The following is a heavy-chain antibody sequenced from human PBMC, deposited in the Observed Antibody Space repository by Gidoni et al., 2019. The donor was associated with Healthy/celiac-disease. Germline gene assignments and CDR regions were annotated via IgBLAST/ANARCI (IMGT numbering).Heavy chain of an antibody. CDR2: ISYDGSNK. CDR1: GFTFSSYG. D-gene: IGHD2-15*01. Sequence: QVQLVESGGGVAQPGRSLRLSWAAPGFTFSSYGLHWVRQAPGKGLGWVAVISYDGSNKYYADSVKGRFTISRDNSKNTLYLQMNSLRAEDTAVYYCARDGGSPSWALDYWGQGTLVTVSS. CDR3: ARDGGSPSWALDY. J-gene: IGHJ4*02. V-gene: IGHV3-30*03.